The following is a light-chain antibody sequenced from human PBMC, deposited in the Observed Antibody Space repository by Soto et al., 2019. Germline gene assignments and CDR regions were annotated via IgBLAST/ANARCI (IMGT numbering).Light chain of an antibody. J-gene: IGLJ1*01. CDR1: SSNIGINT. V-gene: IGLV1-44*01. CDR3: AAWDDSLNGFFV. CDR2: NSD. Sequence: QSALTQPPSASVTPGQRVTVSCSGSSSNIGINTVNWYQHLPGTAPNLLIYNSDQRPSGVPDRISGSKSGTSASLAIGGLQSEDEADYYCAAWDDSLNGFFVFGTGTKVTVL.